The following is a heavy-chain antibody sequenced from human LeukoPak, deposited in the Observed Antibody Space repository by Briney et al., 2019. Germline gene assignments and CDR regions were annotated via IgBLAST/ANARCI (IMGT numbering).Heavy chain of an antibody. J-gene: IGHJ5*02. V-gene: IGHV3-7*01. CDR2: IEPAGSAT. D-gene: IGHD2-15*01. CDR1: GFAFSSYW. CDR3: GRFGYVSAVDT. Sequence: GSLRLSCGASGFAFSSYWMTWLRQAPGKGLEFVANIEPAGSATYYADSVKGRFTISRDNTKNLLYLQMNSLTAEDSAVYHCGRFGYVSAVDTWGQGALVTVSS.